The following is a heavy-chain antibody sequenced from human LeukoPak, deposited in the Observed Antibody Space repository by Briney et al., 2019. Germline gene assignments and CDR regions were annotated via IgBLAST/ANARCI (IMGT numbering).Heavy chain of an antibody. J-gene: IGHJ5*02. V-gene: IGHV1-46*01. CDR3: ARDRDYYGSGSYYNNWFDH. CDR2: INPSGGST. D-gene: IGHD3-10*01. CDR1: GYTFTSYY. Sequence: GASVTVSCKASGYTFTSYYMHWVRQAPGQGLEWMGLINPSGGSTSYAQKFQGRVTMTRDTSTSTVYMELSSLRSEDTAVYYCARDRDYYGSGSYYNNWFDHWGQGTLVTVSS.